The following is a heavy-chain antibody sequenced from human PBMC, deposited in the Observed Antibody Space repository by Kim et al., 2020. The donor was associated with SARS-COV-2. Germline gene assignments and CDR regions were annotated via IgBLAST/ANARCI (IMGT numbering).Heavy chain of an antibody. CDR2: TTRSGDGS. CDR3: VRYGRSYGAVL. V-gene: IGHV3-64D*06. J-gene: IGHJ4*02. CDR1: GFTFNDYA. D-gene: IGHD3-10*01. Sequence: GGSLRLSCVASGFTFNDYAIHWVRRAPGKGLEYVSATTRSGDGSFYADSVEGRFTISRDNSKSTLYLQMNSLGPEDTSVYYCVRYGRSYGAVLWGQGTLVIVSS.